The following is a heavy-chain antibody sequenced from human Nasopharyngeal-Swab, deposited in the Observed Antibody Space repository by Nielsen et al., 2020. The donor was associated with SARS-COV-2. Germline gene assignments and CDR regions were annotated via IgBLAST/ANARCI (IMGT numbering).Heavy chain of an antibody. J-gene: IGHJ6*02. V-gene: IGHV3-53*01. D-gene: IGHD6-13*01. CDR1: GFTVSSNY. Sequence: GESLKISCAASGFTVSSNYMSWVRQAPGKGLEWVSVIYSGGSTYYADSVKGRFTISRDNSKNTLYLQMNSLRAEDTAVYYCAREEAAAGNGEAYYYYGMDVWGQGTTVTVSS. CDR2: IYSGGST. CDR3: AREEAAAGNGEAYYYYGMDV.